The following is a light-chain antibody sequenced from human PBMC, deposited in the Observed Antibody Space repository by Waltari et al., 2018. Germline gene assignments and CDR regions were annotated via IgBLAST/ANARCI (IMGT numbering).Light chain of an antibody. J-gene: IGKJ4*01. CDR3: QQSKNAPLT. CDR1: QYISYY. Sequence: DIKMTQSPSSLSAFVGDRDSITCQSSQYISYYLNWYQQKPGKAPKLLISAASSLQSGVPSRFSGSGSGTVFTLTISNLQPEDFATYYCQQSKNAPLTFGGGTRVEI. V-gene: IGKV1-39*01. CDR2: AAS.